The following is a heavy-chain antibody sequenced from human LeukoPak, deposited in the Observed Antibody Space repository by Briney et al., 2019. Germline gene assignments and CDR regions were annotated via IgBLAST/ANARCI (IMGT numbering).Heavy chain of an antibody. Sequence: WGSLRLSCAASGFTFSTYTLSWVSQDPGKGLEWVSSIGSTTTYNFYADPVQGRFTISRDNDKNSLYLQMNSLRAEDTAVYYCARPDYSSNPYRMDVWGQGTTVTVSS. CDR2: IGSTTTYN. CDR1: GFTFSTYT. V-gene: IGHV3-21*01. J-gene: IGHJ6*02. CDR3: ARPDYSSNPYRMDV. D-gene: IGHD4-11*01.